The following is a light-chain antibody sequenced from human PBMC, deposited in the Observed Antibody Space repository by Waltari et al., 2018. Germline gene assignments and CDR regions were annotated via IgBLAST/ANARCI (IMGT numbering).Light chain of an antibody. J-gene: IGKJ4*01. CDR1: QSISSY. V-gene: IGKV1-39*01. CDR3: QQSYSTPNT. Sequence: DIQMTQSPSSLSASVGGRVTITCRASQSISSYLNWYQQKPGKAPKLLIYAASSLQSGVPSRFSGSGSGTDFTLTISSLQPEDFATYYCQQSYSTPNTFGGGTKVEIK. CDR2: AAS.